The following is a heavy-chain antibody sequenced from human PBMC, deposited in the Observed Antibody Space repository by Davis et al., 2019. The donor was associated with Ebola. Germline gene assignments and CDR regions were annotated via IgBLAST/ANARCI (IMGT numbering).Heavy chain of an antibody. D-gene: IGHD6-25*01. Sequence: GESLKISCAASGFTFSDYYMSWIRQAPGKGLEWVSYISSSGSTIYYADSVKGRFTISRDNAKNSLYLQMNSLRDEDTAVYYCARGQRYYYGMDVWAKGPRSPSP. CDR1: GFTFSDYY. CDR3: ARGQRYYYGMDV. V-gene: IGHV3-11*04. J-gene: IGHJ6*02. CDR2: ISSSGSTI.